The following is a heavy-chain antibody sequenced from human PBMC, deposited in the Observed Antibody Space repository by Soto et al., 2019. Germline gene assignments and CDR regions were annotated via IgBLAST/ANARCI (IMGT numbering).Heavy chain of an antibody. CDR2: INAGNGNT. CDR3: ARVSHYGSGSYYFDY. V-gene: IGHV1-3*01. J-gene: IGHJ4*02. Sequence: ASVKVSCKASGSTFTSYAMHWVRQAPGQRLEWMGWINAGNGNTKYSQKFQGRVTITRDTSASTAYMELSSLRSEDTAVYYCARVSHYGSGSYYFDYWGQGTLVTVSS. D-gene: IGHD3-10*01. CDR1: GSTFTSYA.